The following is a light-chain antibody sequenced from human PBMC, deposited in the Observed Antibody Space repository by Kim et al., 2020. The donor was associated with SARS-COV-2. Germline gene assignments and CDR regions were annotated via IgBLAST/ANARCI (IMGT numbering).Light chain of an antibody. CDR3: QQYRT. J-gene: IGKJ1*01. CDR2: GAF. Sequence: SLCLSPGAPPPLFSRSSHSVRSSYLAWYRQKPGQAPRLLIYGAFIRATGIPERFRGSGSGTDFTLTINRLEPEDFAVYYCQQYRTFGRGTKVDIK. CDR1: HSVRSSY. V-gene: IGKV3-20*01.